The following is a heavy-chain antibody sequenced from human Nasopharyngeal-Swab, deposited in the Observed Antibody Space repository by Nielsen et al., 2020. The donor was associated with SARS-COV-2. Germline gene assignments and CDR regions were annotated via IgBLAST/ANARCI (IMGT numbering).Heavy chain of an antibody. CDR3: ASLRADTPDFAY. V-gene: IGHV3-30*03. CDR1: GYSFSDAW. CDR2: ISSDGSDK. Sequence: GESLKISCAAYGYSFSDAWMNWVRQAPGKGLEWVTVISSDGSDKQYVDSVKGRFTISRDNSKNTLYLQMKSLRAEDTGVYYCASLRADTPDFAYWGQGTLVTVSS. J-gene: IGHJ4*02. D-gene: IGHD2-15*01.